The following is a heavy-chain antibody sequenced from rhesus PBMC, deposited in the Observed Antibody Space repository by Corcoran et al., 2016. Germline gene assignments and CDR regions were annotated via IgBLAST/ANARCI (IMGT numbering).Heavy chain of an antibody. V-gene: IGHV4-76*01. CDR3: ARGDSSGWYRGWVDY. CDR2: IYGSSGST. Sequence: QVQLQESGPGVVKPSETLSLTCAVSGGSISSGYDWSWIRQPPGKGLEWIGYIYGSSGSTNYNPFLKNRVTISNDASKNQFSLKLSSVTAADAAVYYCARGDSSGWYRGWVDYWGQGVLVTVSS. D-gene: IGHD6-31*01. J-gene: IGHJ4*01. CDR1: GGSISSGYD.